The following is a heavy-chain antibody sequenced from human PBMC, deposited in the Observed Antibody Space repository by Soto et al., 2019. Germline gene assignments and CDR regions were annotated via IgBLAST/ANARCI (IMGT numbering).Heavy chain of an antibody. D-gene: IGHD2-15*01. V-gene: IGHV3-21*01. CDR1: GFTFSSYS. J-gene: IGHJ5*02. Sequence: GGSLRLSCAASGFTFSSYSMNWVRQAPGKGLEWVSSISSSSSYIYYADSVKGRFTISRDNAKNSLYLHMNSLRAEDTAVYYCARDPYCSGGSCYVSWFDPWGQGTLVTVSS. CDR2: ISSSSSYI. CDR3: ARDPYCSGGSCYVSWFDP.